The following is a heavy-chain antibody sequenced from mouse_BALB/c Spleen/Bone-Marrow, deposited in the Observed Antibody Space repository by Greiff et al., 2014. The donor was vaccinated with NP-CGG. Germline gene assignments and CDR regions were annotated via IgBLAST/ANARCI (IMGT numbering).Heavy chain of an antibody. J-gene: IGHJ1*01. D-gene: IGHD1-1*01. CDR1: GFTFSSYA. CDR3: ARQDYYGSSPHWYFDV. Sequence: EVQLQESGGGLVKPGGSLKLSCAASGFTFSSYAMSWVRQTPEKRLKWVATISSGGSYTYYADSVKGRFTISRDTAKNTLYLQMSSLRSEDTAIYYCARQDYYGSSPHWYFDVWGAGTTVTVSS. V-gene: IGHV5-9-3*01. CDR2: ISSGGSYT.